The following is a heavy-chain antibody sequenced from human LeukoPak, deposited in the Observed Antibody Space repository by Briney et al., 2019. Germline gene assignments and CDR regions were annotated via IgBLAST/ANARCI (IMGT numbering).Heavy chain of an antibody. V-gene: IGHV3-33*01. CDR3: ARASYGSESPGPFYYGVDV. Sequence: PGGSLRLSCAASGFTFSSYGMHWVRQAPGKGLEWVAVIWYDGSNKYYADSVKGRFTISRDNSKNTLYLQMNSLRAEDTAVYYCARASYGSESPGPFYYGVDVWGQGTTVTVSS. D-gene: IGHD3-10*01. CDR1: GFTFSSYG. J-gene: IGHJ6*02. CDR2: IWYDGSNK.